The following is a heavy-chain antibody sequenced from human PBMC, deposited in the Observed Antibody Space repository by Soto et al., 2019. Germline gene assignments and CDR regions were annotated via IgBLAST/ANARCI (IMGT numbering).Heavy chain of an antibody. Sequence: QVQLQESGPGLVKPSETLSLTCTVSGGSVSSGSYYWSWIRQPPGKGLEWIGYIYYSGSTNYNPSLKSRVPISVDTSKNQFALKLSSVTAADTAVYYCARDKAGYFDYWGQGTLVTVSS. CDR1: GGSVSSGSYY. CDR2: IYYSGST. J-gene: IGHJ4*02. CDR3: ARDKAGYFDY. V-gene: IGHV4-61*01.